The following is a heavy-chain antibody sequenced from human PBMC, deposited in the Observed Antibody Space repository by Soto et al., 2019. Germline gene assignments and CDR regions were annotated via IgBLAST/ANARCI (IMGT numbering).Heavy chain of an antibody. CDR1: GYTFTSYG. V-gene: IGHV1-18*01. J-gene: IGHJ4*02. D-gene: IGHD1-1*01. Sequence: QVPLVQSGAEVKKPGASVKVSCKASGYTFTSYGISWVRQAPGRGLEWMGWISAYNGNTNYAQKLQGRVTMTTDTSTSTAYMELRSLRSDDTAVYYCARVVVPRIYNWSAPTADYWGQGTLVTVSS. CDR2: ISAYNGNT. CDR3: ARVVVPRIYNWSAPTADY.